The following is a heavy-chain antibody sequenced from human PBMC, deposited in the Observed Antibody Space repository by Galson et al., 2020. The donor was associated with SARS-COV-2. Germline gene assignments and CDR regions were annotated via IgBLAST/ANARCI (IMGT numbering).Heavy chain of an antibody. Sequence: SETLSLTCSVSGGSITNHNWWTWVRQPPGKGLEWIGEIHHIGPTNYNPSLKSRVTISVDKSEDQCSLKLSSVTAAYTAIYYCARVGPVAGSFYAFDIWGQGTMVTVSS. V-gene: IGHV4-4*02. CDR3: ARVGPVAGSFYAFDI. J-gene: IGHJ3*02. D-gene: IGHD6-13*01. CDR1: GGSITNHNW. CDR2: IHHIGPT.